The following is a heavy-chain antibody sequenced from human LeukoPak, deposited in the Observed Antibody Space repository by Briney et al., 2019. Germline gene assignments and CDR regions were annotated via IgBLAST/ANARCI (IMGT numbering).Heavy chain of an antibody. D-gene: IGHD6-13*01. Sequence: SQTLSLTCTVSGGSISSGTYYWGWIRQPPGKGLEWIGSIWHSGTTYYDPSLKSRVTISVDTSKNHFSLELNSVTAADTAVYYCAREAITAVGNHFDYWGQGTLVTVSS. CDR3: AREAITAVGNHFDY. CDR1: GGSISSGTYY. V-gene: IGHV4-39*02. CDR2: IWHSGTT. J-gene: IGHJ4*02.